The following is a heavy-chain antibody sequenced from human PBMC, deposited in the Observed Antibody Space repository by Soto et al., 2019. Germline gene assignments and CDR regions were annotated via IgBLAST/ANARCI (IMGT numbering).Heavy chain of an antibody. CDR3: ARNYYDSSGYYGS. V-gene: IGHV4-59*01. D-gene: IGHD3-22*01. CDR1: GGSISSYY. Sequence: SETLSLTCTVSGGSISSYYWSWIRQPPGKGLEWIGYIYYSGSTNYNPSLKSRVTISVDTSKNQFSPKLSSVTAADTAVYYCARNYYDSSGYYGSWGQGTLVTVSS. CDR2: IYYSGST. J-gene: IGHJ4*02.